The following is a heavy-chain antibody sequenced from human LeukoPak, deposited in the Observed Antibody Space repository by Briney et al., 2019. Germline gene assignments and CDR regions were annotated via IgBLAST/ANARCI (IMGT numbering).Heavy chain of an antibody. Sequence: ASVKVSCKVSGYTLTELSMHWVRQAPGKGLEWMGGFDPEDGETIYAQKFQGRVTMTEDTSTDTAYMELSSLRSEDTAVYYCATGRYYDSSGYYYFDYWGQGTLVTVSS. CDR2: FDPEDGET. CDR1: GYTLTELS. J-gene: IGHJ4*02. V-gene: IGHV1-24*01. CDR3: ATGRYYDSSGYYYFDY. D-gene: IGHD3-22*01.